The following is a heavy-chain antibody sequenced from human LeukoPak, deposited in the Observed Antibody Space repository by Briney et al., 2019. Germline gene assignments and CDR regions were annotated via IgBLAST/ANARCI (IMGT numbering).Heavy chain of an antibody. Sequence: SETLSLTCAVHGGSFSGYYWSWIRQPPGKGLEWIGEINHSGSTNYNPSLKSRVTISVDTSKNQFSLKLSSVTAADTAVYYCARGRPYLDDSSTPYGMDVWGQGTTVTVSS. CDR3: ARGRPYLDDSSTPYGMDV. CDR1: GGSFSGYY. V-gene: IGHV4-34*01. D-gene: IGHD6-13*01. J-gene: IGHJ6*02. CDR2: INHSGST.